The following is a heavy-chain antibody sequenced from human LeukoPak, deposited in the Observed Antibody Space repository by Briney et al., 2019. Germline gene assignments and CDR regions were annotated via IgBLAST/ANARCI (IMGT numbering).Heavy chain of an antibody. Sequence: TSSQTLSLTCTVSGGSISNSDYYWSWIRQSAGKGLEWIGRMYTTGSTDYNPSLQSRLTVSIETSKNQFSLKLTSVTAADTAVYYCARALAFGSGSFDYWGQGTLVTVSS. CDR2: MYTTGST. CDR1: GGSISNSDYY. CDR3: ARALAFGSGSFDY. D-gene: IGHD3-10*01. V-gene: IGHV4-61*02. J-gene: IGHJ4*02.